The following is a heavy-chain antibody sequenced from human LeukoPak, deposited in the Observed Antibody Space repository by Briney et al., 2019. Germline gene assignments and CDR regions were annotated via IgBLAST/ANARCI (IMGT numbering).Heavy chain of an antibody. V-gene: IGHV3-64*01. CDR1: GFTFRSYV. J-gene: IGHJ3*01. CDR2: ISSNGGST. Sequence: GGSLRLSCAASGFTFRSYVMSWVRQAPGKGLEWVSAISSNGGSTYYANSVQGRFIISRDNSKNTLYLQMGSLRAEDMAVYFCARVGDNDAFDVWGQGTMVTVSS. CDR3: ARVGDNDAFDV. D-gene: IGHD4-17*01.